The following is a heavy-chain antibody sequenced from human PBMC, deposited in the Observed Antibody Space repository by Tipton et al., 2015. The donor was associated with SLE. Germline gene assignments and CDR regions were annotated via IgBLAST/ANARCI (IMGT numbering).Heavy chain of an antibody. V-gene: IGHV5-51*01. CDR3: ARQQSGGYYYYGLDV. J-gene: IGHJ6*02. CDR2: TYPGDSDT. CDR1: GYTFTNYW. Sequence: QSGPEVKEPGESLKISCKASGYTFTNYWIGWVRQMPGKGLEWMGLTYPGDSDTIYSPSFQGQVTISADESITTAYLQWSSLKASATAMYSCARQQSGGYYYYGLDVWGQGTTVTVAS. D-gene: IGHD1-26*01.